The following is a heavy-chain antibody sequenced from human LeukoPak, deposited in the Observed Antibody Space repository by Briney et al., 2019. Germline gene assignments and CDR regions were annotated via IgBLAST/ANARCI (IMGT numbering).Heavy chain of an antibody. CDR1: GFTFSSYA. Sequence: GGSLRLSCAASGFTFSSYATYWVRQAPRKGLEWVSEISSNTGNTYYADSVKGRFAISRDNSKNTLFLQMRSLRAEDTAIYYCARLVGASPLDYWGQGTLVTVSS. J-gene: IGHJ4*02. CDR3: ARLVGASPLDY. D-gene: IGHD1-26*01. CDR2: ISSNTGNT. V-gene: IGHV3-23*01.